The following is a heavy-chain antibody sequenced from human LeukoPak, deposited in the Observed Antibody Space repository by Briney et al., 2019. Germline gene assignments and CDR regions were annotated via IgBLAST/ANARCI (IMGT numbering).Heavy chain of an antibody. J-gene: IGHJ4*02. D-gene: IGHD6-19*01. CDR2: MNPNSGNT. Sequence: ASVKVSCKASGFTFTNYDINWVRQATGQGLEWMGWMNPNSGNTGYTQKFQGRVAMTRDNSITTAYMELSSLRSEDTAVYYCVKESGAVFGPDYFDSWGQGTLVTVSS. V-gene: IGHV1-8*01. CDR1: GFTFTNYD. CDR3: VKESGAVFGPDYFDS.